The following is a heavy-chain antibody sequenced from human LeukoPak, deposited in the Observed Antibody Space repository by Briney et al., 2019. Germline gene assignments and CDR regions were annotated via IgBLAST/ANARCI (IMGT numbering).Heavy chain of an antibody. CDR3: ATTGDAFKI. V-gene: IGHV1-18*04. J-gene: IGHJ3*02. D-gene: IGHD4-17*01. CDR1: GYTFNNYG. CDR2: ISTYNGNT. Sequence: SVKVSCKASGYTFNNYGVSWVRQAPGQGLEWMGWISTYNGNTNYAQRLQDRVIITTDTSTSTVYMELRSLRSDDTAMYYCATTGDAFKIWGQGTMVAVSS.